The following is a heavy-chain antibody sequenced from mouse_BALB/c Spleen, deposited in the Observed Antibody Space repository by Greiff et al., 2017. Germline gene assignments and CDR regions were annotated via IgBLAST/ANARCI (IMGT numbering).Heavy chain of an antibody. Sequence: VQLQQSGAELVKPGASVKLSCTASGYNIKDTYMHWVKQRPEQGLEWIGRIDPANGNTKYDPKFQGKATIAADTSSNTAYLQLSSLTSEDTAVYYCARQVRRMMDYWGQGTSVTVSS. D-gene: IGHD2-14*01. CDR3: ARQVRRMMDY. V-gene: IGHV14-3*02. CDR2: IDPANGNT. J-gene: IGHJ4*01. CDR1: GYNIKDTY.